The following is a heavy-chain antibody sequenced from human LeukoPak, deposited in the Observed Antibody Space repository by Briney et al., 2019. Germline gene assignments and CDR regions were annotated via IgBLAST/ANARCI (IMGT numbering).Heavy chain of an antibody. Sequence: RGESLKIPCKGYGYSFTSYWIGWVRQMPGKGLEWMGIIYPGDSDTKYSPSFQGQVTISADKSINTAYLQWSSLKASDTAMYYCARQPGRLWFGEANNWLDPWGQGTLVTASS. CDR1: GYSFTSYW. D-gene: IGHD3-10*01. CDR3: ARQPGRLWFGEANNWLDP. CDR2: IYPGDSDT. J-gene: IGHJ5*02. V-gene: IGHV5-51*01.